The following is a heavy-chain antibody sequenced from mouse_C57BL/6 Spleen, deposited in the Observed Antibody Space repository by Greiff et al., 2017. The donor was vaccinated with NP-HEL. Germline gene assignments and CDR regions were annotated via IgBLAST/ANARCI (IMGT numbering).Heavy chain of an antibody. CDR3: ARLYYGSSYVPYYFDY. J-gene: IGHJ2*01. CDR2: INPNYGTT. CDR1: GYSFTDYN. Sequence: EVKLQESGPELVKPGASVKISCKASGYSFTDYNMNWVKQSNGKSLEWIGVINPNYGTTSYNQKFKGKATLTVDQSSSTAYMQLNSLTSEDSAVYYCARLYYGSSYVPYYFDYWGQGTTLTVSS. D-gene: IGHD1-1*01. V-gene: IGHV1-39*01.